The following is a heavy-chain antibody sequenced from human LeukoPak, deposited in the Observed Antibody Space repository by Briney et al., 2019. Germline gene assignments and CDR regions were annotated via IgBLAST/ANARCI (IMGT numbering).Heavy chain of an antibody. V-gene: IGHV3-30*02. Sequence: GESLKISCAASGFTFSSYGMHWVRQAPGKGLEWVAFIRYDGSNKYYADSVKGRFTISRDKSKNTLYLQMYSLRAEDTAVYYCAKDQDYVWGSYRYSNYYFDYWGQGTLVTVSS. CDR2: IRYDGSNK. D-gene: IGHD3-16*02. J-gene: IGHJ4*02. CDR3: AKDQDYVWGSYRYSNYYFDY. CDR1: GFTFSSYG.